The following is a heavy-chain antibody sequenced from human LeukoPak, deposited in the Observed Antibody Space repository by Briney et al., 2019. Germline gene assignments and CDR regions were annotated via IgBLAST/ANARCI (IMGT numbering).Heavy chain of an antibody. CDR3: ARGLAAVSNYYFDY. D-gene: IGHD6-13*01. J-gene: IGHJ4*02. Sequence: SETLSLTCTVSGGSISSYYWSWIRQPAGKGLEWIGRIYTSGSTNYNPSLKSRVTMSVDTSKNQFSLKLSSVTAADTAVYYCARGLAAVSNYYFDYWGQGTLVTVSS. V-gene: IGHV4-4*07. CDR2: IYTSGST. CDR1: GGSISSYY.